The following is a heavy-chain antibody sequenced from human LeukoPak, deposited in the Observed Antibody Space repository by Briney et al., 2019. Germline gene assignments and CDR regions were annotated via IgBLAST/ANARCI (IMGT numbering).Heavy chain of an antibody. D-gene: IGHD4-23*01. CDR3: ARQTVEVTGVGITGVLDS. CDR1: GGTFSSYA. Sequence: GASVRVSCKASGGTFSSYAISWVRQAPGQGLEWMGGIIPIFGTANYAQKFQGRVTITADESTSTAYMELSSLRSEDTAVYYCARQTVEVTGVGITGVLDSWGQGALVTVSS. CDR2: IIPIFGTA. V-gene: IGHV1-69*13. J-gene: IGHJ4*02.